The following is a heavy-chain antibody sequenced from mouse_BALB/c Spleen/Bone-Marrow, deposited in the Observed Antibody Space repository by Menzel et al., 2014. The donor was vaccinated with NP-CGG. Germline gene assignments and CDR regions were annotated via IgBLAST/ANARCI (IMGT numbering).Heavy chain of an antibody. CDR1: GFNIKDPY. V-gene: IGHV14-3*02. CDR3: ARYGNGLMDY. D-gene: IGHD2-1*01. CDR2: LYPANGDT. Sequence: LVESGAELVQPGASVKLSCTASGFNIKDPYMPWVKQRPEQGLEWIGRLYPANGDTKCDPKFQGKATITADTSSNTAYLQLSSLTSEDTAVYYCARYGNGLMDYWGQGTSVTGSS. J-gene: IGHJ4*01.